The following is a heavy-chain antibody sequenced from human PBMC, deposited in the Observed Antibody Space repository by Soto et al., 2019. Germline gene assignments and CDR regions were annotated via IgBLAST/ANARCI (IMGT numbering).Heavy chain of an antibody. Sequence: QVQLVQSGAELKTPGASVKVSCKASGFILTSYAIHWLRQAPGQRPEWMGWINSGNGNTKYSQRFQGRVTITRDTAASVDYMELSSLTSEDTAVYYCARADCSSTTCYFYYGMDVW. V-gene: IGHV1-3*04. D-gene: IGHD2-2*01. CDR1: GFILTSYA. J-gene: IGHJ6*01. CDR2: INSGNGNT. CDR3: ARADCSSTTCYFYYGMDV.